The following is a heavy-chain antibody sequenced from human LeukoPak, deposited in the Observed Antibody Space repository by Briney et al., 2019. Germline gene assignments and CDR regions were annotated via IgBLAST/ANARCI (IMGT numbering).Heavy chain of an antibody. D-gene: IGHD3-9*01. CDR2: ISSSSSYI. CDR1: GFTFSSYS. Sequence: GGSLRLSCAASGFTFSSYSMNWVRQAPGKGLEWVSSISSSSSYIYYADSVKGRLTISRDNAKNSLYLQMNSLRAEDTAVYYCARGDILTGSDYYYYMDVWGKGTTVTISS. J-gene: IGHJ6*03. CDR3: ARGDILTGSDYYYYMDV. V-gene: IGHV3-21*01.